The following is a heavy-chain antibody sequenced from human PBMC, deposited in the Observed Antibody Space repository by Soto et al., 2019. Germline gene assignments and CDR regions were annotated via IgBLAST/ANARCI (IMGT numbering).Heavy chain of an antibody. CDR3: ARDRTFGGVIAGAVWFDP. Sequence: EVQLVESGGGLVQPGGPLRLSCAASGFTFSSDWISWVRQAPGKGLGWVATIKQDGSEKYYVDSVKGRFTISGDNAKNSLYLQMNSLKAEDTAVYYCARDRTFGGVIAGAVWFDPWGQGTLVTVSS. J-gene: IGHJ5*02. V-gene: IGHV3-7*03. D-gene: IGHD3-16*02. CDR2: IKQDGSEK. CDR1: GFTFSSDW.